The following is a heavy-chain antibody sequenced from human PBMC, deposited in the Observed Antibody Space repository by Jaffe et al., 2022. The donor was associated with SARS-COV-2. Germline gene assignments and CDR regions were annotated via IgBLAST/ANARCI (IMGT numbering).Heavy chain of an antibody. CDR1: GFTFSSYW. Sequence: EVQLVESGGGLVQPGGSLRLSCAASGFTFSSYWMSWVRQAPGKGLEWVANIKQDGSEKYYVDSVKGRFTISRDNAKNSLYLQMNSLRAEDTAVYYCARAPRHLKAMVRGVMIYFDYWGQGTLVTVSS. D-gene: IGHD3-10*01. V-gene: IGHV3-7*03. J-gene: IGHJ4*02. CDR3: ARAPRHLKAMVRGVMIYFDY. CDR2: IKQDGSEK.